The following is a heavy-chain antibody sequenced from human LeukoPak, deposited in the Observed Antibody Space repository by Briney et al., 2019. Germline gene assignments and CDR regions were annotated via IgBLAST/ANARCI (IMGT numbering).Heavy chain of an antibody. CDR3: ARGVAAAGPGDPFWFDP. D-gene: IGHD6-13*01. V-gene: IGHV4-59*01. CDR1: GGSTSSYY. CDR2: IYYSGST. Sequence: SETLSLTCTVSGGSTSSYYWSWIRQPPGKGLEWIGYIYYSGSTNYNPSLKSRVTILVDTSKNQFSLKLSSVTAADTAVYYCARGVAAAGPGDPFWFDPWGQGTLVTVSS. J-gene: IGHJ5*02.